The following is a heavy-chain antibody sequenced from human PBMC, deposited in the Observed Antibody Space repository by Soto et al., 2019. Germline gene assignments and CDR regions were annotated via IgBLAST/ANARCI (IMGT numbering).Heavy chain of an antibody. D-gene: IGHD6-13*01. CDR3: AKEGGSSWACFDY. V-gene: IGHV3-30*18. CDR1: GFTFSSYG. J-gene: IGHJ4*02. CDR2: ISYDGSNK. Sequence: GGSLRLSCAASGFTFSSYGMHWVRRAPGKGLEWVAVISYDGSNKYYADSVKGRFTISRDNSKNTLYLQMNSLRAEDTAVYYCAKEGGSSWACFDYWGQGTLVTSPQ.